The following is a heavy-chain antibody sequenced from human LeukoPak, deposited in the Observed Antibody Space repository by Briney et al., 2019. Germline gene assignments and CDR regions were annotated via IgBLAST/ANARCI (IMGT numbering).Heavy chain of an antibody. CDR1: GFTFSSYA. J-gene: IGHJ4*02. CDR3: AKERGIQLWLPEAEDYFDY. V-gene: IGHV3-23*01. Sequence: GGSLRLSCAASGFTFSSYAMSWVRQAPGKGLEWVSAISGSGGSTYYADSVKGRFTISRDNSKNTLYLQMNSLRAEDTAVYYCAKERGIQLWLPEAEDYFDYWGQGTLVTVSS. D-gene: IGHD5-18*01. CDR2: ISGSGGST.